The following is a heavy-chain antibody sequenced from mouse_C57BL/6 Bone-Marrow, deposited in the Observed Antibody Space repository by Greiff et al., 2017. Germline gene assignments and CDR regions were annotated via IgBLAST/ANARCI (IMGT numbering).Heavy chain of an antibody. CDR1: GYTFTSYG. J-gene: IGHJ2*01. CDR3: ARPLTGPFDY. CDR2: IYPRSGNT. V-gene: IGHV1-81*01. D-gene: IGHD4-1*01. Sequence: QVQLKESGAELARPGASVKLSCKASGYTFTSYGISWVKQSTGQGLEWIGEIYPRSGNTYYNEKFKGKATLTADKSSSTAYMELRSLTSEDSAVYFCARPLTGPFDYWGQGTTLTVSS.